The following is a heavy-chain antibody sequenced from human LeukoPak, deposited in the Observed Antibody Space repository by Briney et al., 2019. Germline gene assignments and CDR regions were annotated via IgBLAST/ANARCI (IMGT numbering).Heavy chain of an antibody. D-gene: IGHD3-16*01. CDR2: IKRDGDEK. J-gene: IGHJ4*02. Sequence: PGRSLRLSCAASGFTFSAYWMGWVRLTPGKGLEWVANIKRDGDEKYSVDSVKGRFTIFRDNAKNSLYLQMNSLKAEDTAVYYCARIIHVDYTPLYYFDHWGQGTLVTASS. CDR1: GFTFSAYW. CDR3: ARIIHVDYTPLYYFDH. V-gene: IGHV3-7*01.